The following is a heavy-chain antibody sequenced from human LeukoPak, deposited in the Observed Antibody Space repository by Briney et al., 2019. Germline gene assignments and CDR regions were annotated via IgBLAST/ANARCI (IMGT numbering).Heavy chain of an antibody. V-gene: IGHV3-9*03. Sequence: PGRSLRLSCAASGFTFDDYAMHWVRQAPGKGLEWVSGISWNSGSIGYADSVKGRFTISRGNAKNSLYLQMNSLRAEDMALYYCAKDEFVASDFTGAFDIWGQGTMVTVSS. CDR1: GFTFDDYA. CDR2: ISWNSGSI. J-gene: IGHJ3*02. CDR3: AKDEFVASDFTGAFDI. D-gene: IGHD2-8*02.